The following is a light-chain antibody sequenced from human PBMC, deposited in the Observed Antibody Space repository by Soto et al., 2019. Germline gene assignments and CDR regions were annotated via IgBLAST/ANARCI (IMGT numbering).Light chain of an antibody. Sequence: QSALTQPASVSGSPGQSITISCTGTSSDVGTYNFVSWYQQHPGKAPKLIIYEVNNRPSGVSHRFSGSKSGNTASLTISGLKTEDEADYFCSSYTGITTLIFGGGTKLNVL. J-gene: IGLJ2*01. CDR1: SSDVGTYNF. V-gene: IGLV2-14*01. CDR3: SSYTGITTLI. CDR2: EVN.